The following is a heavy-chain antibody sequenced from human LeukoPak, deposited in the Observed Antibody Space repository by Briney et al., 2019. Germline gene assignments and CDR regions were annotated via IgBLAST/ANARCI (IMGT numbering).Heavy chain of an antibody. Sequence: PGGSLRLSCAASGFTFSSYSMNWVRQAPGKGLEWVSYISSSSSTIYYADSVKGRFTISRDNAKNSLYLQMNSLRAEDTAVYYCAKDGLDQLGNNWFDPWGQGTLVTVPS. D-gene: IGHD2-2*01. CDR1: GFTFSSYS. CDR3: AKDGLDQLGNNWFDP. CDR2: ISSSSSTI. V-gene: IGHV3-48*01. J-gene: IGHJ5*02.